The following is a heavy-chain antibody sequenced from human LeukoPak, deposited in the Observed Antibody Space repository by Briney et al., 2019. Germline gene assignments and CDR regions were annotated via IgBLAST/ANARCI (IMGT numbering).Heavy chain of an antibody. CDR2: IYPGDSDT. J-gene: IGHJ3*02. D-gene: IGHD1-26*01. CDR1: GYSFTSYW. V-gene: IGHV5-51*01. Sequence: GESLKIPCKGSGYSFTSYWIGWVRQMPGKGLEWMGIIYPGDSDTRYSPSFQGQVTISADKSISTAYLQWSSLKASDTAMYYCARPRVVGATSRAFDIWGQGTMVTVSS. CDR3: ARPRVVGATSRAFDI.